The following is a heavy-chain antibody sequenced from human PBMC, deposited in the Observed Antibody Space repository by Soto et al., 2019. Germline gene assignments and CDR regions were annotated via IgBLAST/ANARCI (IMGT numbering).Heavy chain of an antibody. CDR3: ARDVVVSPYYFDY. D-gene: IGHD2-15*01. V-gene: IGHV1-18*01. Sequence: ASVKVSCKASGYTFTSYDINWVRQATGQGLEWMGWMNPNSGNTNYAQKLQGRVTMTTDTSTSTAYMELRSLRSDDTAVYYCARDVVVSPYYFDYWGQGTRVTVSS. CDR1: GYTFTSYD. CDR2: MNPNSGNT. J-gene: IGHJ4*02.